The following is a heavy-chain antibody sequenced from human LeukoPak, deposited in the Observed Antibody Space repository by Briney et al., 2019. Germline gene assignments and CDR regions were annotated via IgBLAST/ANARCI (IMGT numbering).Heavy chain of an antibody. CDR1: GFTFSSYA. CDR2: ISGSGGST. Sequence: GGSLRLSCAASGFTFSSYAMSWVRQAPGKGLEGVSAISGSGGSTYYADSVKGRFTISRDNSKNTLYLEMNSLRAEDTAVYYCARRYYYDSSGYYPTAYYFDYWGQGTLVTVSS. V-gene: IGHV3-23*01. CDR3: ARRYYYDSSGYYPTAYYFDY. J-gene: IGHJ4*02. D-gene: IGHD3-22*01.